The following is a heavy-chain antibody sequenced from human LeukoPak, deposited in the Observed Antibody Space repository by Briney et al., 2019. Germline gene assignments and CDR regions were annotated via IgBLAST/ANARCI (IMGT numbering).Heavy chain of an antibody. J-gene: IGHJ5*02. V-gene: IGHV1-18*04. D-gene: IGHD3-10*01. Sequence: ASVKVSCKASGYTFTSYYMHWVRQAPGQGLEWMGWISTYNGNTRYAQNLQGRVTMTADTSTSTAYMELRSLRSDDTAVYYCARDAREVLLWFGEFFPWGQGTLVTVSS. CDR2: ISTYNGNT. CDR1: GYTFTSYY. CDR3: ARDAREVLLWFGEFFP.